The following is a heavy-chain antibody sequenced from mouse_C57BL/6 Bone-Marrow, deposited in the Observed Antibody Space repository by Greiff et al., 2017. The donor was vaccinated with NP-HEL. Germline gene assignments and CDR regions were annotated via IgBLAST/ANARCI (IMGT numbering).Heavy chain of an antibody. Sequence: QVQLQQSGPELVKPGASVKISCKASGYAFSSSWMNWVKQRPGKGLEWIGRIYPGDGDTNYNGKFKGKATLTADKSYSTSYLQLSSLPSEDSAVYFCAVVAPFDYWGQGTTLTVSS. CDR1: GYAFSSSW. CDR3: AVVAPFDY. CDR2: IYPGDGDT. D-gene: IGHD1-1*01. J-gene: IGHJ2*01. V-gene: IGHV1-82*01.